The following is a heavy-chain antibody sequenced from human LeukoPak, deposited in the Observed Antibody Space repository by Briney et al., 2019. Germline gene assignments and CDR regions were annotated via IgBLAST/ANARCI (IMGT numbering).Heavy chain of an antibody. V-gene: IGHV4-61*02. Sequence: SETLSLTCTVSGVYITNGLYFWNWIRQPAGKGLEWIGRIYTSGSTNYNPSLKSRVTISLDTSKNQFSLKLSSVTAADTAVYYCARTPQLQIDYWGQGTLVTVSS. CDR2: IYTSGST. CDR1: GVYITNGLYF. CDR3: ARTPQLQIDY. J-gene: IGHJ4*02. D-gene: IGHD5-18*01.